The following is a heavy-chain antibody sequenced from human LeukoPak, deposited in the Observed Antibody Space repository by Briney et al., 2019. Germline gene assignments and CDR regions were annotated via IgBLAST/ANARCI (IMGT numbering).Heavy chain of an antibody. CDR3: AKTHYDLLDV. V-gene: IGHV3-23*01. Sequence: PGGSLRLSCAASGFSFSTSPMSWARQSPGKGLEWVSAMNNGPGATFYRDSVRGRFTISRDDSKSTLYLQMNSLRAEDTVTYYCAKTHYDLLDVWGQGTTVTVSS. D-gene: IGHD5-12*01. J-gene: IGHJ6*02. CDR1: GFSFSTSP. CDR2: MNNGPGAT.